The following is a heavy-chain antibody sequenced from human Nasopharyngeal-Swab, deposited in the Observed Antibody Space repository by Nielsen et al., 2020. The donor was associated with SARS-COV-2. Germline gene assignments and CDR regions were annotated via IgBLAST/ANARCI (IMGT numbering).Heavy chain of an antibody. CDR3: ARDIGILLTVKQGDPFDL. D-gene: IGHD2/OR15-2a*01. CDR2: INPEATEK. V-gene: IGHV3-7*05. CDR1: DFSNSFSKYW. Sequence: GESLKISCVASDFSNSFSKYWMTWVRQVAGRGLVWVATINPEATEKQYVDSVTGRFTISRDNAKNSLFLRMNSLRGEDTAVYYCARDIGILLTVKQGDPFDLWGHGKKVTVSS. J-gene: IGHJ3*01.